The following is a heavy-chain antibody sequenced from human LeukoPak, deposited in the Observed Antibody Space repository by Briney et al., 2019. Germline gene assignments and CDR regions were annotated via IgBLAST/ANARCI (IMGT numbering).Heavy chain of an antibody. J-gene: IGHJ4*02. CDR2: IYSGGST. CDR1: GFTVSSNY. CDR3: AKARGPVVVTAMFDC. D-gene: IGHD2-21*02. V-gene: IGHV3-53*05. Sequence: GGSLRLSCAASGFTVSSNYMSWVRQAPGKGLEWVSVIYSGGSTYYADSVKGRFTISRDNAKNSLYLQMNSLRGEDTALYYCAKARGPVVVTAMFDCWGQGTLVTVSS.